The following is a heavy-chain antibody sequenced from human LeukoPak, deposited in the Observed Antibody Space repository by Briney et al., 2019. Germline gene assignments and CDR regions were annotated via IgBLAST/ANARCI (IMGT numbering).Heavy chain of an antibody. J-gene: IGHJ4*02. Sequence: ASAKVSCKASGYTFSNYGISWVRQAPRQGLEWMGFINPSDGSTFYAQKFQGRVTMPRDTSTRTVYMELSSLRSEDTAVYYCARDLTEWEMLPGYWGQGTLVTVSS. CDR1: GYTFSNYG. CDR3: ARDLTEWEMLPGY. CDR2: INPSDGST. D-gene: IGHD1-26*01. V-gene: IGHV1-46*01.